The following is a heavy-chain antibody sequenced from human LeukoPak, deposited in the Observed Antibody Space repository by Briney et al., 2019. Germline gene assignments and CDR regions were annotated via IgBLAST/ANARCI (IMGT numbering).Heavy chain of an antibody. V-gene: IGHV3-13*01. CDR2: LGIAGDT. D-gene: IGHD1-26*01. Sequence: GGSLRLSCAASGFTVSSYAMHWVRQPIGKGLEWVSALGIAGDTFYPGSVKGRFTISRENARNSLYLQMNSLRAEDTAMYYCARQMQSHGNFDSWGQGTLVTVTS. CDR1: GFTVSSYA. CDR3: ARQMQSHGNFDS. J-gene: IGHJ4*02.